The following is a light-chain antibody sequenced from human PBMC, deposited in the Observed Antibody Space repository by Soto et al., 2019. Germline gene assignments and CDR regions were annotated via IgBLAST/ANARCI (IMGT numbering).Light chain of an antibody. Sequence: LLCQPASGSLTRGQIMTISWCGSHSNIGNNIVTWYQQLPGVAPKVVIYRTEQRPSGVPDRFSGSKSGTSASLAISGLQPEDEADYYCGAWDDTRTGRWVFGGGPKVT. V-gene: IGLV1-44*01. CDR3: GAWDDTRTGRWV. CDR1: HSNIGNNI. J-gene: IGLJ3*02. CDR2: RTE.